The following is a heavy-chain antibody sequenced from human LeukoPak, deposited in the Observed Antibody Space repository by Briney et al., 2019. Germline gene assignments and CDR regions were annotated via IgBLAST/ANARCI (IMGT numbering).Heavy chain of an antibody. J-gene: IGHJ4*02. CDR2: IYSGGST. Sequence: GGSLRLSCAASGFIVSSNYMSWVRQAPGKGLEWVSVIYSGGSTYYADSVKGRFTISRDNSKNTPYLQMNSLRAEDTAVYYCARVGVLELRGFDYWGQGTLVTVSS. V-gene: IGHV3-53*01. CDR3: ARVGVLELRGFDY. D-gene: IGHD1-7*01. CDR1: GFIVSSNY.